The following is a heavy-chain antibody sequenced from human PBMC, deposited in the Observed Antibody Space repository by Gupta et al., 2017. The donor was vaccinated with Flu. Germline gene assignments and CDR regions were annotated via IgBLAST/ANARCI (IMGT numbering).Heavy chain of an antibody. J-gene: IGHJ4*02. CDR2: IWYDGSNK. D-gene: IGHD3-22*01. V-gene: IGHV3-33*01. CDR3: AREADSSGYYHKNFDY. Sequence: QVQLVESGGGVVQPGRSLRLSCAASGFTFSSSGIHWVRQAPGKGLEWVAVIWYDGSNKYYADSVKGRFTISRDNSKNTLYLQMNSLRAEDTAVYYCAREADSSGYYHKNFDYWGQGTLVTVSS. CDR1: GFTFSSSG.